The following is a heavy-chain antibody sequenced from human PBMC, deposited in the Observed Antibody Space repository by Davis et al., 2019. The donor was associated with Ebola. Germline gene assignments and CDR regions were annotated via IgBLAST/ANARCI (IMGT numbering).Heavy chain of an antibody. J-gene: IGHJ4*02. Sequence: SETLSLTCTVSGGSISNYYWSWIRQPPGKGLEWIGYIYYIGITNYNPSLKSRVTISVDRSKNQFSLKLTSVTAADTAVYYCARTTRGSGWFLDYWGQGTLVTVSS. D-gene: IGHD6-19*01. CDR2: IYYIGIT. V-gene: IGHV4-59*12. CDR3: ARTTRGSGWFLDY. CDR1: GGSISNYY.